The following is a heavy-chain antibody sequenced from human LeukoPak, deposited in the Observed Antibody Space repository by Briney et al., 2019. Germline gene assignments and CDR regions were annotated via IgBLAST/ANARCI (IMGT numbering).Heavy chain of an antibody. CDR2: IYHSGST. J-gene: IGHJ5*02. Sequence: SETLSLTCAVSGYSISSGYYWGWIRQPPGKGLEWIGRIYHSGSTYYNPALKSRVTISVDTSKNQFSLKLSSVTAADTAVYYCASYDFWSGYYGRENNWFDPWGQGTLVTVSS. V-gene: IGHV4-38-2*01. CDR3: ASYDFWSGYYGRENNWFDP. D-gene: IGHD3-3*01. CDR1: GYSISSGYY.